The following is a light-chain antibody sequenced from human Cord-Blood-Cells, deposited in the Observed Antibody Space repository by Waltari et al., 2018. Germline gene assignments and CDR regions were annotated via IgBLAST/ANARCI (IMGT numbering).Light chain of an antibody. V-gene: IGKV1-9*01. CDR3: QQLNSYPLT. CDR2: AAS. Sequence: DIQLTQSPSFLPAFVGYRVTITSRARQGISSYLAWYQQKPWKAPKLLIYAASTLQSGVPSRFSGSGSGTEFTLTISSLQPEDFATYYCQQLNSYPLTFGGGTKVEIK. J-gene: IGKJ4*01. CDR1: QGISSY.